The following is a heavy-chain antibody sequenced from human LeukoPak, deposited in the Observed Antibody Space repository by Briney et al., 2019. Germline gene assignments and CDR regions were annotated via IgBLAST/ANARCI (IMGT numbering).Heavy chain of an antibody. D-gene: IGHD1-26*01. Sequence: SETLSLTCTVSGGSISSYYWSWIRQPPGKGLEWIGYIYYSGSTNYNPSLKSRVTISVGTSKNQFSLKLSSVTAADTAVYYCVRHQLGRNWFDPWGQGTLVTVSS. V-gene: IGHV4-59*08. CDR2: IYYSGST. CDR1: GGSISSYY. CDR3: VRHQLGRNWFDP. J-gene: IGHJ5*02.